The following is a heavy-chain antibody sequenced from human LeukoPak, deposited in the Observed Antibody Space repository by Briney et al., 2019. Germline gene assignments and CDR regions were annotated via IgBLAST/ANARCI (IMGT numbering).Heavy chain of an antibody. D-gene: IGHD1-26*01. CDR2: INLDTSVT. V-gene: IGHV3-74*01. J-gene: IGHJ4*02. CDR1: RFAFSKSW. CDR3: ARADVSGSYFDFAY. Sequence: PGGSLRLSCTASRFAFSKSWMHWVRQAPGKGLVWVSRINLDTSVTTYADSVKGRFTISRDNAKNTLYLQMSSLRGDDTAVYYCARADVSGSYFDFAYRGQGTLVTVSS.